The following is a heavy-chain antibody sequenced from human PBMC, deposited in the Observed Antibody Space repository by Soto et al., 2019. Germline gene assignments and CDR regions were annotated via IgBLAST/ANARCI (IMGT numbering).Heavy chain of an antibody. V-gene: IGHV3-30*18. Sequence: PGGSLRLSCVASGFTFSSYAMHWVRQAPGKGLEWVAIMSHDGNNQYYAGSVKGRFTISRDNFKNTLYLQMNSLRAEDTAVYYFAKALGELSRERFDYWGQGTLVTVSS. CDR2: MSHDGNNQ. CDR3: AKALGELSRERFDY. D-gene: IGHD3-16*02. J-gene: IGHJ4*02. CDR1: GFTFSSYA.